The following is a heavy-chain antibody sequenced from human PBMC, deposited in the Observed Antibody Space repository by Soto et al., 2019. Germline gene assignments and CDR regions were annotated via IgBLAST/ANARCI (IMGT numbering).Heavy chain of an antibody. D-gene: IGHD3-16*02. V-gene: IGHV1-3*01. CDR2: INAGNGNT. J-gene: IGHJ4*02. Sequence: QVQLVQSGAEVKKPGASVKVSCKASGYTFTSYAMHWVRQAPGQRLEWMGWINAGNGNTKYSQKFQGRVPITRDTSASAAYMELSSLRSEDTAVYYCARDYDYIWGSYRYPFDYWGQGTLVTVSS. CDR1: GYTFTSYA. CDR3: ARDYDYIWGSYRYPFDY.